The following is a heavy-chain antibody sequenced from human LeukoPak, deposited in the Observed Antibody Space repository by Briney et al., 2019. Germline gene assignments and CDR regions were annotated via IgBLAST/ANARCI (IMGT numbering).Heavy chain of an antibody. Sequence: GRSLRLPCAASGFTFSSYAMYWVRQAPGKGLEWVAVISYDGSDKFYADSVKGRFTISRDSSKNTLYLQMNSLRPEDTAVYYCARARPSMWIDYWGQGTLVTVSS. CDR3: ARARPSMWIDY. V-gene: IGHV3-30*04. CDR2: ISYDGSDK. CDR1: GFTFSSYA. D-gene: IGHD5-12*01. J-gene: IGHJ4*02.